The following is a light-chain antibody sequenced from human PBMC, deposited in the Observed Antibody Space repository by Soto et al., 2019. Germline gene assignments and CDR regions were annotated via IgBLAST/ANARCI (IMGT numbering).Light chain of an antibody. J-gene: IGLJ2*01. CDR3: SSYTSSSTVV. CDR1: SSDVGGYNY. Sequence: QSALTQPASVSGSPGQSITISCTGTSSDVGGYNYVSWYQQHSGKAPKLMMYEVSNRPSGVSNRFSGSKSGNTASLTISGLQAEDEAHYYCSSYTSSSTVVFGGGTKVTVL. CDR2: EVS. V-gene: IGLV2-14*01.